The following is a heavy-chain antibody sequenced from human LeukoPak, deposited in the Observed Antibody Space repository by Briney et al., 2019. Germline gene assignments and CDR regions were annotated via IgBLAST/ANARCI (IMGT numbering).Heavy chain of an antibody. CDR2: IYYSGST. Sequence: SETLSLTCTVSGGSISSYYWSWIRQPPGKGLEWIGYIYYSGSTNYNPSLKSRVTISVDTSKNQFSLKLSSVTAADTAVYYCAREGKDYYGSGMVGPWGQGTLVTVSS. CDR1: GGSISSYY. V-gene: IGHV4-59*01. D-gene: IGHD3-10*01. J-gene: IGHJ5*02. CDR3: AREGKDYYGSGMVGP.